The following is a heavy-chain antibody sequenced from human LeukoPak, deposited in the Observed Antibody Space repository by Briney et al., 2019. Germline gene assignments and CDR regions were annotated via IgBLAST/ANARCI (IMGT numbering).Heavy chain of an antibody. CDR2: ISSSGSTI. Sequence: PGGSLRLSCAASGFTFSDYYMSWIRQAPGKGLEWVSYISSSGSTIYYADSVKGRFTISRDNAKNSLYLQMNSLRAEDTAVYYCAGDYCSSTSCKGAAFDIWGQGTMVTVSS. J-gene: IGHJ3*02. CDR1: GFTFSDYY. D-gene: IGHD2-2*01. V-gene: IGHV3-11*04. CDR3: AGDYCSSTSCKGAAFDI.